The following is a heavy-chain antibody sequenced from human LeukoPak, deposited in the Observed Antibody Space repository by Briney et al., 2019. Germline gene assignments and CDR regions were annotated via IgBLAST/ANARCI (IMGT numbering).Heavy chain of an antibody. D-gene: IGHD2-2*01. V-gene: IGHV4-59*01. CDR1: GGSISSYY. CDR2: IYYSGST. J-gene: IGHJ6*02. CDR3: ARGRYCSSSSCPWYYYYGMDV. Sequence: SETLSLTCTVSGGSISSYYWSWIRQPPGKGLEWIGYIYYSGSTNCNPSLKSRVTISVDTSKNQFSLKLSSVTAADTAVYYCARGRYCSSSSCPWYYYYGMDVWGQGTTVTVSS.